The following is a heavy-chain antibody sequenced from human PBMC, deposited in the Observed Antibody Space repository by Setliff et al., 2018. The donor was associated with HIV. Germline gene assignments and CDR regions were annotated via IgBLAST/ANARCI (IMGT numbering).Heavy chain of an antibody. D-gene: IGHD1-26*01. Sequence: ASVKVSCKASGYTFTSYGISWVRQAPGQGLEWMGWISAYNGTTHYAQKLQGRVTMTTDTSPSTAYMERRSLRSDAPAVYYCARWGWEWRNAFDIWGHGTMVTVS. CDR3: ARWGWEWRNAFDI. V-gene: IGHV1-18*01. CDR1: GYTFTSYG. CDR2: ISAYNGTT. J-gene: IGHJ3*02.